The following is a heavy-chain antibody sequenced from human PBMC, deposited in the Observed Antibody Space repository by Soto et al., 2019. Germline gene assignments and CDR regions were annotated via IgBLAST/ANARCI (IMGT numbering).Heavy chain of an antibody. J-gene: IGHJ5*02. Sequence: ESLKISCKGSGYSFTNYWIGWVRQMPGKGLEWMGIIYPRDSDTRYSPSVQGQVTMSVDKSVSTAYLQWSSLKASDSAMYYCARSTGSSSWYEYNWFDPWGQGTRVTVSS. CDR2: IYPRDSDT. CDR3: ARSTGSSSWYEYNWFDP. CDR1: GYSFTNYW. D-gene: IGHD6-13*01. V-gene: IGHV5-51*01.